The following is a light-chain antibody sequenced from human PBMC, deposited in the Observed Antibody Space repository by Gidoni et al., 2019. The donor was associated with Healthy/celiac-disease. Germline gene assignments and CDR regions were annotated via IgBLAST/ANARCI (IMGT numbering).Light chain of an antibody. CDR2: EVS. CDR1: SSDVGGYNY. Sequence: QSALTQPASVSGSPGQSFTISCTGTSSDVGGYNYVSCYQQHPGKAPKLMIYEVSNRPSGVSNRFAGSKSGNTASLTISGLQAEDEADYYCSSYTSSSTYVFGTGTKVTVL. J-gene: IGLJ1*01. CDR3: SSYTSSSTYV. V-gene: IGLV2-14*01.